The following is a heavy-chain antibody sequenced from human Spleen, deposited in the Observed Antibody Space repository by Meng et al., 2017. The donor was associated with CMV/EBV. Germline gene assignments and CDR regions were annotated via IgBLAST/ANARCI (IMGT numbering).Heavy chain of an antibody. CDR3: ARDICSSTSCSYNWFDP. Sequence: FTFSRYWMSWVRQAPGKGLEWVANIKQDGSEKYYVDSVKGRFTISRDNAKNSLYLQMNSLRAEDTAVYYCARDICSSTSCSYNWFDPWGQGTLVTVSS. V-gene: IGHV3-7*01. D-gene: IGHD2-2*01. J-gene: IGHJ5*02. CDR2: IKQDGSEK. CDR1: FTFSRYW.